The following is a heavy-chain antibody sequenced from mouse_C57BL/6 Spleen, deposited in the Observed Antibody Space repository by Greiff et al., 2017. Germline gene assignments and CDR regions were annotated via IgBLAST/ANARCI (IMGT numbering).Heavy chain of an antibody. D-gene: IGHD1-1*02. J-gene: IGHJ4*01. CDR2: LYPGGGYT. CDR3: ARLDGGSLCDY. Sequence: VQLQQSGAELVRPGTSVKMSCKASGYTFPNYWIGWAKQRPGHGLAWIGDLYPGGGYTNYNEKFKGKATLTADKSSSTAYMQVSSLTSEDSAIYYCARLDGGSLCDYWGQGTSVTVSA. V-gene: IGHV1-63*01. CDR1: GYTFPNYW.